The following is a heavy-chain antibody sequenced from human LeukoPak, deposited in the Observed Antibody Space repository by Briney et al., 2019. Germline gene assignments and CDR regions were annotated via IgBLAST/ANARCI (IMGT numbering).Heavy chain of an antibody. CDR2: ISAFNGNT. J-gene: IGHJ4*02. CDR3: ARVYSSAFDH. Sequence: ASMKVSCKASGYTLNRYDIVWVRPAAGQRPEWVGWISAFNGNTNNAQKVQGRVTMTTDASTSTAYMELRSLTSDDTAMYYCARVYSSAFDHWGQGTLVTVTS. CDR1: GYTLNRYD. D-gene: IGHD3-10*01. V-gene: IGHV1-18*01.